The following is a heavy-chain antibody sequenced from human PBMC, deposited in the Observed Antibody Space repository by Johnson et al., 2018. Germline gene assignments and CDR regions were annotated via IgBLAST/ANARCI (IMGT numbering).Heavy chain of an antibody. CDR3: VCASGITYPYFQK. J-gene: IGHJ1*01. D-gene: IGHD3-10*01. CDR1: GFSFSTYW. Sequence: VQLQESGGGLVQPGGSLRLSCAASGFSFSTYWMTWVRQAPGEGLEWVANIKQDGSETDYVDSVKGRFTISRDDSQNSLYLQMNSLKTQDTAVYHCVCASGITYPYFQKWGQGSLVTVSS. V-gene: IGHV3-7*01. CDR2: IKQDGSET.